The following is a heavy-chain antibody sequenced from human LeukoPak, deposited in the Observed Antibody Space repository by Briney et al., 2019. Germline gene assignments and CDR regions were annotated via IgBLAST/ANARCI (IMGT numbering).Heavy chain of an antibody. J-gene: IGHJ3*02. CDR3: WGGRYCSGGSCYEADAFDI. Sequence: GGSLRLSCAASGFTLRNYAMSWVRQAPGKGLEWVSAFSGSGVSTHYADSVKGRFTISRDNSKNTLYLQMNSLKTEDTAVYYCWGGRYCSGGSCYEADAFDIWGQGTMVTVSS. CDR1: GFTLRNYA. CDR2: FSGSGVST. V-gene: IGHV3-23*01. D-gene: IGHD2-15*01.